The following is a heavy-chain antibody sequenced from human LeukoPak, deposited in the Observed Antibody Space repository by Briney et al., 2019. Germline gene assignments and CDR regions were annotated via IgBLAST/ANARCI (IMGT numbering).Heavy chain of an antibody. Sequence: PSETQSLTCTVSGGSISSYYWSGIRQPPGKGLEWIGYIYYSGSTNYNPSLKSRVTISVDTSKNQFSLKLSSVTAADTAVYYCARINPGTTRFRVIDYWGQGTLVTVSS. V-gene: IGHV4-59*08. J-gene: IGHJ4*02. CDR3: ARINPGTTRFRVIDY. CDR1: GGSISSYY. D-gene: IGHD1-7*01. CDR2: IYYSGST.